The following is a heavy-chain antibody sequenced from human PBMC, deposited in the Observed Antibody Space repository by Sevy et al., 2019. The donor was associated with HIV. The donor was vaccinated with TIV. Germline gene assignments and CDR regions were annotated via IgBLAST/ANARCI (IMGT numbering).Heavy chain of an antibody. CDR1: GYTFTSYD. D-gene: IGHD5-18*01. CDR3: AGGFPVTAMVRYYHYGMDV. J-gene: IGHJ6*02. Sequence: ASVKVSCKASGYTFTSYDINWVRQATGQGLEWMGWMNPNSGNTGYAQKFQGRVTMTRNTSISTAYMELSSLRSEDTAVYYCAGGFPVTAMVRYYHYGMDVWGQGTTVTVSS. CDR2: MNPNSGNT. V-gene: IGHV1-8*01.